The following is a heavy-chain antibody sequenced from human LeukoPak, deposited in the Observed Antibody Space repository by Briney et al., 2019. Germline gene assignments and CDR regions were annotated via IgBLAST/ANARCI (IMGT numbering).Heavy chain of an antibody. V-gene: IGHV3-23*01. CDR3: AKDRGRYYDSSGFYWGYYFDS. CDR1: GFTFSTYA. D-gene: IGHD3-22*01. CDR2: ISGSGGST. J-gene: IGHJ4*02. Sequence: GGSLRLSCAASGFTFSTYAMSWVRQAPGKGLEWVSAISGSGGSTYYADSVKGRFTISRDNSKNTLYLQMNSLRAEDTAVYYCAKDRGRYYDSSGFYWGYYFDSWGQGILVTVST.